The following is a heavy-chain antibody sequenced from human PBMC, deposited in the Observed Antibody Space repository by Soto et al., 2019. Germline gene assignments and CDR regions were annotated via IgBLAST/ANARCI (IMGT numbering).Heavy chain of an antibody. V-gene: IGHV4-39*07. CDR3: ARDRGTAMVTAPEYFDY. J-gene: IGHJ4*02. D-gene: IGHD5-18*01. Sequence: SETLSLTCDVSGGSIDNSHSFWGWVRQPPGRGLEFLGSVYYSGSTYYNPSLKSRVTISVDTSKNQFSLKLSSVTAADTAVYYCARDRGTAMVTAPEYFDYWGQGTLVTVSS. CDR2: VYYSGST. CDR1: GGSIDNSHSF.